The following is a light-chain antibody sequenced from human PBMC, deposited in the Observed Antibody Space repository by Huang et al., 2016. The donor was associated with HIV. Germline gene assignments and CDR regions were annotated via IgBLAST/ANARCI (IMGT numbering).Light chain of an antibody. CDR1: RSVNSH. J-gene: IGKJ4*01. CDR2: GAS. Sequence: EVVMTQSPATLSVSPGERATLSCRASRSVNSHLAWYQQKPGQAPRLLIYGASTRATGIPARFSVSGSGTEFTLTISSLQSEDFAVYYCQQYSDWPLTFGGGTKVEIK. CDR3: QQYSDWPLT. V-gene: IGKV3-15*01.